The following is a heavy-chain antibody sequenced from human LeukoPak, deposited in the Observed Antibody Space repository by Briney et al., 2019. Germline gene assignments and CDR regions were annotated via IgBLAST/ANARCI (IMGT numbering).Heavy chain of an antibody. CDR3: TRDAYNFNDFDY. CDR2: IYSGGST. D-gene: IGHD5-24*01. Sequence: PGGSLRLSCAASGFTVSSNYMSWVRQAPGKGLEWVSVIYSGGSTYYADSVKGRFTISRHNSKNTLYLQIDSLRAEDTAIYYCTRDAYNFNDFDYWGQGTLVTVSS. J-gene: IGHJ4*02. CDR1: GFTVSSNY. V-gene: IGHV3-53*04.